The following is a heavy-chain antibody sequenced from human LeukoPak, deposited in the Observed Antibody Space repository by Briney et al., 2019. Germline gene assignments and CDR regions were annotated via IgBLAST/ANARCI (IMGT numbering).Heavy chain of an antibody. D-gene: IGHD3-10*01. CDR3: ARESNYHGSGTGWFAP. V-gene: IGHV4-4*02. CDR2: IYHSGST. CDR1: GGSISSSNW. Sequence: SETLSLTCAVSGGSISSSNWWSWVRQPPGKGLEWIGEIYHSGSTNYNPSLKSRVTISVDKSKNQFSLKLSSVTAADTAVYYCARESNYHGSGTGWFAPWGQGTQVTVSS. J-gene: IGHJ5*02.